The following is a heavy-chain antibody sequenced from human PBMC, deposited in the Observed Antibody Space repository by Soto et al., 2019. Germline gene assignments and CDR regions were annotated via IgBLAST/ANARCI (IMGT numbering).Heavy chain of an antibody. CDR3: AKGGGLRGYCSGGSCYKEPFDY. J-gene: IGHJ4*02. CDR2: ISGSGGST. V-gene: IGHV3-23*01. CDR1: GFTFSSYA. D-gene: IGHD2-15*01. Sequence: PGGSLRLSCAASGFTFSSYAMSWVRQAPGKGLEWVSAISGSGGSTYYADSVKGRFTISRDNSKNTLYLQMNSLRAEDTAVYYCAKGGGLRGYCSGGSCYKEPFDYWGQGTLVTVSS.